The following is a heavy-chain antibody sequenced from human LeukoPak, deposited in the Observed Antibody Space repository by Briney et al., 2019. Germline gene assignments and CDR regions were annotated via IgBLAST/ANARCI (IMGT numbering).Heavy chain of an antibody. CDR2: IYYSGST. Sequence: SETLSLTCTVSGGSISSSRYYWGWIRQPPGKGLEWIGSIYYSGSTYYNPSLKSRVTISVDTSKNQFSLKLSSVTAADTAVYYCARRHELAARQFDPWGQGTLVTVSS. D-gene: IGHD6-6*01. CDR3: ARRHELAARQFDP. V-gene: IGHV4-39*01. CDR1: GGSISSSRYY. J-gene: IGHJ5*02.